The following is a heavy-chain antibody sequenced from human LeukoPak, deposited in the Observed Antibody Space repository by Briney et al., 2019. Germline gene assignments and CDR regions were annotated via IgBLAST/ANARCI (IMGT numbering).Heavy chain of an antibody. CDR1: GFTYSRYG. D-gene: IGHD5-18*01. V-gene: IGHV3-30*18. CDR2: ISYDGSNK. CDR3: ANTYSYGNNYFDY. J-gene: IGHJ4*02. Sequence: RGSLRLSCAASGFTYSRYGMHWVRQAPGKGLEWVAVISYDGSNKYYADSVKGRFTISRDNSKNTLYLQMNSLRAEDTAVYYCANTYSYGNNYFDYWGQGTLVTVSS.